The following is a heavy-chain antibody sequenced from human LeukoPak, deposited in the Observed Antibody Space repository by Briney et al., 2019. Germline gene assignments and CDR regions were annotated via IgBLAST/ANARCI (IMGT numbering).Heavy chain of an antibody. CDR2: IRSSSET. Sequence: GGSLRLSCAASGATFSSYSMNWVRQAPGKGLEWVSHIRSSSETFYADSVKGRFTISRDNARNSLYLQMTHLRGEDTAIYYCARDAGNSGYGCDLWGQGTLVTVSS. CDR1: GATFSSYS. V-gene: IGHV3-48*01. CDR3: ARDAGNSGYGCDL. J-gene: IGHJ5*02. D-gene: IGHD5-12*01.